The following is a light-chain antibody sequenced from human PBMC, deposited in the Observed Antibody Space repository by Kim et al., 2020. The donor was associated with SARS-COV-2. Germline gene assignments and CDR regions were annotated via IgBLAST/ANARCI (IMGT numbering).Light chain of an antibody. CDR1: QSVSSN. J-gene: IGKJ1*01. Sequence: EIVMTQSPATLSVSPGERATLSCRASQSVSSNLAWYQQKPGQAPRLLIYGASTRATGIPARFSGSGSGTEFTLTISSLQSEDFAVYYCQQYDNRPRTFGKGTKVDIK. CDR3: QQYDNRPRT. V-gene: IGKV3-15*01. CDR2: GAS.